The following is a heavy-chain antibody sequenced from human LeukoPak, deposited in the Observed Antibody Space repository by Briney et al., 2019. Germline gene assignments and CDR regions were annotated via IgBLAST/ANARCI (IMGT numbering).Heavy chain of an antibody. D-gene: IGHD3-10*01. CDR3: ARDRGEVDYYGSGRQTYYYYGMDA. Sequence: GGSLRLSCAASGFTFSSYGMHWVRQAPGKGLEWVAFIRYDGSNKYYADSVKGRFTISRDNSKNTLYLQTNGLRPGDTAVYYCARDRGEVDYYGSGRQTYYYYGMDAWGQGTTVTVSS. V-gene: IGHV3-30*02. CDR2: IRYDGSNK. CDR1: GFTFSSYG. J-gene: IGHJ6*02.